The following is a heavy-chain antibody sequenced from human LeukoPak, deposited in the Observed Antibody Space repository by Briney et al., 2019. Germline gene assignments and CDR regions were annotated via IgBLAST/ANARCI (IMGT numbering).Heavy chain of an antibody. CDR2: ISAYNGNT. J-gene: IGHJ5*02. D-gene: IGHD2-2*01. V-gene: IGHV1-18*01. Sequence: GASVKVSCKASGYTFTSYGISWVRQAPGQGLEWMGWISAYNGNTNYAQKLQGRVTMTTDTSTSTAYMELRSLRSDDTAVYYCARAEYGDIVVVPAEFDPWGQGTLVTVSS. CDR3: ARAEYGDIVVVPAEFDP. CDR1: GYTFTSYG.